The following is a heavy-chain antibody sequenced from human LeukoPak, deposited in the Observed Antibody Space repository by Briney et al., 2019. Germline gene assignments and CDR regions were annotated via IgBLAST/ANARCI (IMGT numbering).Heavy chain of an antibody. Sequence: GGSLRLSYAASGFTFSSYSMNWVRQAPGKGLEWVSSISSSSSYIYYADSVKGRFTISRDNAKNSLYLQMNSLRAEDTAVYYCARVRRWLQLNWFDPWGQGTLVTVSS. CDR3: ARVRRWLQLNWFDP. J-gene: IGHJ5*02. V-gene: IGHV3-21*01. CDR2: ISSSSSYI. D-gene: IGHD5-24*01. CDR1: GFTFSSYS.